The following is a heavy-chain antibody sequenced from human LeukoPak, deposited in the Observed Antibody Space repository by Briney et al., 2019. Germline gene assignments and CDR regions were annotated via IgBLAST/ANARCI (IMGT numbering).Heavy chain of an antibody. CDR1: GFTFSSYS. V-gene: IGHV3-21*01. D-gene: IGHD2-15*01. CDR2: ISSSRSYI. J-gene: IGHJ4*02. CDR3: ARAESGDDTLLLYYFDY. Sequence: PGGPLRLSCAASGFTFSSYSMHWVRPAPGKGLDWVSSISSSRSYICYADSVTARFTISRDNAKNSLYLQMNRLRPEDTAVYYSARAESGDDTLLLYYFDYWGQGTLVTVSS.